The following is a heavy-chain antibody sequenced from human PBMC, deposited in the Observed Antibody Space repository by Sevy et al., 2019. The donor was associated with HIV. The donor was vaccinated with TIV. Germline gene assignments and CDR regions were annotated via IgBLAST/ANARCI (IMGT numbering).Heavy chain of an antibody. CDR3: ANLVSANYYDRGYGMDV. CDR1: GYTFTSYG. CDR2: ISAYNGNT. D-gene: IGHD3-22*01. Sequence: ASVKVSCKASGYTFTSYGISWVRQAPGQGLEWMGWISAYNGNTNYAQKLHGRVTMTTDTSTSTAYMELRSLRSDDTAVYYCANLVSANYYDRGYGMDVWGQGTTVTVSS. J-gene: IGHJ6*02. V-gene: IGHV1-18*01.